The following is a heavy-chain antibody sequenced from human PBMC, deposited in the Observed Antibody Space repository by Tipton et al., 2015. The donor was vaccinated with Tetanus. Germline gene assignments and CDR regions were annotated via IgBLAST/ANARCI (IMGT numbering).Heavy chain of an antibody. J-gene: IGHJ4*02. CDR3: ARGNRGSSWYL. Sequence: QVQLVQSGAEVKKPGASVRVSCKAFAYAFSSYDLNWVRQATGQGPEWLGYMDPKTGRAAYGQRFQGRVTMTSNISITTAYMELRNLRSDDTAVYYCARGNRGSSWYLWGQGTLVTVSS. CDR2: MDPKTGRA. CDR1: AYAFSSYD. D-gene: IGHD6-13*01. V-gene: IGHV1-8*01.